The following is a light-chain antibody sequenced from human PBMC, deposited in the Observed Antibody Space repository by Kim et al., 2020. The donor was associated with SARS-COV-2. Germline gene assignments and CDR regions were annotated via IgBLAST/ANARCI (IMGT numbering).Light chain of an antibody. Sequence: PGRTARIHCGGNSIGSKSVPWYQQMPGQAPVLVISYDSDRPSGIPERFSGSNSGNTATLTISRVEAGDEADYYCQVWDSSSDHRVVFGGGTQLTVL. CDR3: QVWDSSSDHRVV. CDR2: YDS. V-gene: IGLV3-21*04. CDR1: SIGSKS. J-gene: IGLJ2*01.